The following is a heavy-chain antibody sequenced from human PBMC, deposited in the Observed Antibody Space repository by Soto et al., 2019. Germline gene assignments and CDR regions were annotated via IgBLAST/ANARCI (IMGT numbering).Heavy chain of an antibody. V-gene: IGHV3-9*01. Sequence: EVQLVESGGGLVQPGRSLRLSCAASGFTFDDYAMHWVRQAPGKGLEWVSGISWNSGSIGYADSVKGRFTISRDNAKNSLYLHMNSLRAEDTALYYCAKDTYSSSWYFFDYWGQGTLVTVSS. J-gene: IGHJ4*02. CDR3: AKDTYSSSWYFFDY. D-gene: IGHD6-13*01. CDR2: ISWNSGSI. CDR1: GFTFDDYA.